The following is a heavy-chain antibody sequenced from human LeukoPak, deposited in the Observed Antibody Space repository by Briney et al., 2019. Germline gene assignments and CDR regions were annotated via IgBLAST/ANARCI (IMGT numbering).Heavy chain of an antibody. Sequence: PSETLSLTCTVSGGSISSYYWTWIRQSAGKGLEWIGRINTSGSTNYNPSLRSRVTMSVNTSKNQFSLKLSSVTAADTAVYYCARHFLRRGAFDIWGQGTMVTVSS. V-gene: IGHV4-4*07. J-gene: IGHJ3*02. CDR3: ARHFLRRGAFDI. D-gene: IGHD2/OR15-2a*01. CDR2: INTSGST. CDR1: GGSISSYY.